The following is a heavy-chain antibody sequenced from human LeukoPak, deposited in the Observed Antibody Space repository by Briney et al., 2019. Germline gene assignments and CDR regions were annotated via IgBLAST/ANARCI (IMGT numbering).Heavy chain of an antibody. J-gene: IGHJ4*02. CDR3: ARFGYGSGSYSADY. Sequence: PSETLSLTCAVSGESFSDYYWTWIRQSPGKGLEWIGEINHTGATNYKSSLKSRVTISVDTSKNQFSLKLSSVTAADTAVYYCARFGYGSGSYSADYWGQGTLVTVSS. V-gene: IGHV4-34*01. CDR1: GESFSDYY. CDR2: INHTGAT. D-gene: IGHD3-10*01.